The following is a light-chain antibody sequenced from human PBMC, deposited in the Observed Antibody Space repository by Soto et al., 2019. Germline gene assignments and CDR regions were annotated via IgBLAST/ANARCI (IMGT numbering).Light chain of an antibody. V-gene: IGKV3-15*01. J-gene: IGKJ1*01. CDR2: GAS. CDR1: QSVGRN. Sequence: EIVVTQSPATLPVSLGERAVLSCRASQSVGRNLAWYQQRPGQAPRFLISGASSRATGIPARFSGSGSGTEFTLTISSLQSEDFAVYYCQQYNNWPRTFGQGTKVDIK. CDR3: QQYNNWPRT.